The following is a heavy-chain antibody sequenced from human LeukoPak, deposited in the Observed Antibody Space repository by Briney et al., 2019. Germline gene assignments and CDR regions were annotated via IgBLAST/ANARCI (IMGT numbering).Heavy chain of an antibody. CDR3: AREVPFSPDQMVYGD. CDR2: INSDGSST. D-gene: IGHD2-8*01. CDR1: GFTFSSYW. Sequence: PGGSLRLSCAASGFTFSSYWMHWVRQAPGKGLVWVSRINSDGSSTSYADSVKGRFTISRDNAKNTLYLQMNSLRAEDTAVYYCAREVPFSPDQMVYGDWGQGTLVTVSS. V-gene: IGHV3-74*01. J-gene: IGHJ4*02.